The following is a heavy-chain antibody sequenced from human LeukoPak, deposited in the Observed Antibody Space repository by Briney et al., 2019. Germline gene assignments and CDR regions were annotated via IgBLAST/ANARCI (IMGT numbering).Heavy chain of an antibody. Sequence: GGSLRLSCAASAFTFSNYAMHWVRQAPGKGLEWVAVIWHDGSNAYYGDSVKGRFTISRDNSKNTLYLQMNSLRAEDTAVYYCVRDRGRASVDYWGQGTLVTVSS. V-gene: IGHV3-33*01. D-gene: IGHD1-26*01. CDR1: AFTFSNYA. CDR3: VRDRGRASVDY. CDR2: IWHDGSNA. J-gene: IGHJ4*02.